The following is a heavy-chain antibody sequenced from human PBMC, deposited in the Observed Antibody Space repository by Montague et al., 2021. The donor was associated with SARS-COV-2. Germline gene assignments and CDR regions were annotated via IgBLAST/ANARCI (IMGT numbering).Heavy chain of an antibody. CDR3: ERLWDFYGSGSYKNSWFDP. V-gene: IGHV4-39*02. CDR1: AGSISTNSYY. Sequence: SETLSLTCTVSAGSISTNSYYWAWIRQPPGKGLEWIGGISYSGSTYFNPSLESRLTMSVDTSKNHFSLKLSSVTAADTAVYYCERLWDFYGSGSYKNSWFDPWGQGTRVTVSS. J-gene: IGHJ5*02. CDR2: ISYSGST. D-gene: IGHD3-10*01.